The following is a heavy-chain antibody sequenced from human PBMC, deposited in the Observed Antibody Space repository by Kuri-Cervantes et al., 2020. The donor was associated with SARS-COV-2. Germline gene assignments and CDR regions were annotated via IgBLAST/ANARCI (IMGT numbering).Heavy chain of an antibody. CDR3: AKDAQPQIVLRFLEWLFRSPFDP. Sequence: GESLKIHWASSGCTFRSYGMHWVRQAPGKGLEWEAVISYEGSNKYYADSVKGRFTISRDNSKNTLYLQMNSLRAEDTAVYYCAKDAQPQIVLRFLEWLFRSPFDPWGQGTLVTVSS. J-gene: IGHJ5*02. CDR2: ISYEGSNK. CDR1: GCTFRSYG. D-gene: IGHD3-3*01. V-gene: IGHV3-30*18.